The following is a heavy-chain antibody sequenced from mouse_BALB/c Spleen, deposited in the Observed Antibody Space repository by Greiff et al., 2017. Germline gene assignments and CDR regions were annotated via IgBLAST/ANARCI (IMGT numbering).Heavy chain of an antibody. V-gene: IGHV5-4*02. Sequence: EVNVVESGGGLVKPGGSLKLSCAASGFTFSDYYMYWVRQTPEKRLEWVATISDGGSYTYYPDSVKGRFTISRDNAKNNLYLQMSSLKSEDTAMYYCAGSSFAYWGQGTLVTVSA. CDR3: AGSSFAY. CDR1: GFTFSDYY. CDR2: ISDGGSYT. J-gene: IGHJ3*01.